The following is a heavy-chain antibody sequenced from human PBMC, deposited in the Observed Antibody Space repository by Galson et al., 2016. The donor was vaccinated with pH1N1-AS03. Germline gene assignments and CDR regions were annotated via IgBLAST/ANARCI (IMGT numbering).Heavy chain of an antibody. CDR3: AREYTSGKPTHYDS. D-gene: IGHD6-19*01. CDR2: IKEDGSQK. J-gene: IGHJ4*02. V-gene: IGHV3-7*03. Sequence: SLRLSCAASGFTFSGFAMHWVRQAPGKGLEWVATIKEDGSQKYYGDSVRGRFTISRDNAKNSLHLQMDSLRADDTATYYCAREYTSGKPTHYDSWGQGTLVTVSS. CDR1: GFTFSGFA.